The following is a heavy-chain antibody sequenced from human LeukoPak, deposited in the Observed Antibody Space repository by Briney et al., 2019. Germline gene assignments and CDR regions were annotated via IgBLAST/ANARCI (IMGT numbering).Heavy chain of an antibody. V-gene: IGHV1-46*01. CDR2: INPSGGST. CDR3: ARVGRWLQFSYFDY. J-gene: IGHJ4*02. D-gene: IGHD5-24*01. CDR1: GYTFTSYS. Sequence: GASVKVSCKASGYTFTSYSIYWVRQAPGQGLEWMGIINPSGGSTSYAQKFQGRVTMTRDTSTSTVYMELSSLRSEDTAVYYCARVGRWLQFSYFDYWGQGTLVTVSS.